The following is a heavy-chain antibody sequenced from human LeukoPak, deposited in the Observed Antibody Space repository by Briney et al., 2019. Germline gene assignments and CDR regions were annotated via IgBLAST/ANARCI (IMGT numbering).Heavy chain of an antibody. J-gene: IGHJ3*02. V-gene: IGHV1-69*05. CDR3: ATLFNLDFTGALDI. Sequence: GASVKVSCKTSGGTFSDLPISWVRQAPGEGLEWMGRIIPRSVRRTYPHKFKGRVTITTDECTSTTHMELSSLRSEDTAIYYCATLFNLDFTGALDIWRQGTLVTVPS. CDR2: IIPRSVRR. D-gene: IGHD2-8*02. CDR1: GGTFSDLP.